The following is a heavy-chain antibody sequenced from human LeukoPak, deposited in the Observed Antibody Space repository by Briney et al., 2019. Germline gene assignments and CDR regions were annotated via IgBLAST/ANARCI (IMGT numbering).Heavy chain of an antibody. Sequence: AGRSLRLSCAASGFTFSSYSMNWVRQAPGKGLEWVSSISSRSSYIYYADSVKGRFTISRDNAKNSLYLQMNSLRAEDTAVYYCARDSDCSSTSCYGGYYFDYWGQGTLVTVSS. CDR1: GFTFSSYS. J-gene: IGHJ4*02. D-gene: IGHD2-2*01. CDR2: ISSRSSYI. CDR3: ARDSDCSSTSCYGGYYFDY. V-gene: IGHV3-21*01.